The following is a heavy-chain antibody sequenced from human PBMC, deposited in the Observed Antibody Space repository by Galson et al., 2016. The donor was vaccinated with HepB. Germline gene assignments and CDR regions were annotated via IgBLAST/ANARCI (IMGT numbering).Heavy chain of an antibody. J-gene: IGHJ4*02. Sequence: SLRLSCAASGFFFSGRAMSWVRQAPGKGLEWVAGVNRYGTTTGYAASVKGRFTISRDNSKNILYLQMDSLRTEDTALYYCARDDYSGGRGSPDYWGQGTLVTVSS. CDR1: GFFFSGRA. D-gene: IGHD4/OR15-4a*01. CDR3: ARDDYSGGRGSPDY. CDR2: VNRYGTTT. V-gene: IGHV3-23*01.